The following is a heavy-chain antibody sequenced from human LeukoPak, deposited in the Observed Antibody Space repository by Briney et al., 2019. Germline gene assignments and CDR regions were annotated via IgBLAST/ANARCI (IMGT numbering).Heavy chain of an antibody. CDR2: IGVDDDT. Sequence: GGSLRLSCVASGLTFNNQDMHWVRQSAGKGLEWVSAIGVDDDTYYSASVKGRFTISRENARNSLYLQMNGLRAEDTAVYYCARERTRGCNGDICLDGFDIWGRGTKVTVSS. CDR1: GLTFNNQD. V-gene: IGHV3-13*01. CDR3: ARERTRGCNGDICLDGFDI. J-gene: IGHJ3*02. D-gene: IGHD2-15*01.